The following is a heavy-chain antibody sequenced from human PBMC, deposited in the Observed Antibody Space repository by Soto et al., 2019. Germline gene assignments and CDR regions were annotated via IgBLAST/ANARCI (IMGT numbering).Heavy chain of an antibody. J-gene: IGHJ4*02. CDR1: VFSLSTSGVG. Sequence: SGPKLVNPTQTLTLTCTFSVFSLSTSGVGVGWIRQPPGKALEWLALIYWDDDKRYSPSLKSRLTITKDTSKNQVVLTMTNMDPVDTATYYCAHVYGGYDNFDYWGQGTLVTVSS. D-gene: IGHD5-12*01. CDR3: AHVYGGYDNFDY. CDR2: IYWDDDK. V-gene: IGHV2-5*02.